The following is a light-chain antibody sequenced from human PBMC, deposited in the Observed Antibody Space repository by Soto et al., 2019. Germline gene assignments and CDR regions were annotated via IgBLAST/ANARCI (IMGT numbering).Light chain of an antibody. CDR3: YSYAGSYTSL. V-gene: IGLV2-11*01. CDR2: DVS. Sequence: QSALTQPRSVSGCPGQSVTISCSGTSSDVGGYDYVSWYQQHPGKVPKLLIYDVSKRPSGVPDRFSGSRSGNTASLTISGLQAEDEADYYCYSYAGSYTSLFGSGTKVTVL. J-gene: IGLJ1*01. CDR1: SSDVGGYDY.